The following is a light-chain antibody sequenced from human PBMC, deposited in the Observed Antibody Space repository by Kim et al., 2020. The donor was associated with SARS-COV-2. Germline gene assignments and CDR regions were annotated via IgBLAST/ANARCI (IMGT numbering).Light chain of an antibody. V-gene: IGKV1-5*03. CDR2: EAS. Sequence: DIQMTQSPSTLSASVGDRITLTCRASHSVSTWLAWYQQKPGKAPKLLIYEASSLERGVPSRFSGSGSGTEFTLTISSLQPDDFATYFCQQYKSYPLTFGGGTKLEI. J-gene: IGKJ4*01. CDR1: HSVSTW. CDR3: QQYKSYPLT.